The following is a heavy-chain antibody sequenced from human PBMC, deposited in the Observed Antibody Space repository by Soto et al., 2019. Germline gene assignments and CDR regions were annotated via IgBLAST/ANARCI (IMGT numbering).Heavy chain of an antibody. V-gene: IGHV4-59*01. Sequence: SETLSLTCTVSGGSISSYFWSWIRQPPGEGLEWIGYIFYSGTTNYSPSLKSRVTMSLGTAKNQFSLNLTSVTAADTAVYYCARGRGGTLDAFDILGQRTIVPVSS. D-gene: IGHD1-26*01. CDR3: ARGRGGTLDAFDI. CDR2: IFYSGTT. CDR1: GGSISSYF. J-gene: IGHJ3*02.